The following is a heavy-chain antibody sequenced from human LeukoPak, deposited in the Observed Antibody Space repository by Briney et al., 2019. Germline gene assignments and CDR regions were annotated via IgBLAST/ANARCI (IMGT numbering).Heavy chain of an antibody. D-gene: IGHD1-7*01. J-gene: IGHJ6*03. CDR2: IIPIFGTA. V-gene: IGHV1-69*05. Sequence: SVKVSCKASGGTFSSYAISWVRQAPGQGLEWMGRIIPIFGTANYAQKFQGRVRFTTDESTSTAYMELSSLRSEDTAVYYCAREGLQTYNWNYYVGNYYYYYMDVWGKGTTVTVSS. CDR3: AREGLQTYNWNYYVGNYYYYYMDV. CDR1: GGTFSSYA.